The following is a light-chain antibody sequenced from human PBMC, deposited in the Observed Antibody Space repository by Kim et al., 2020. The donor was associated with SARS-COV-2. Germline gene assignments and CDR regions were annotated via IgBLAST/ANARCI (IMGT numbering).Light chain of an antibody. V-gene: IGLV2-14*03. CDR2: DVS. CDR3: SSYTSSRTNYV. CDR1: SRDVGGYKY. Sequence: QSITIASTGTSRDVGGYKYVSWYPQHPGKAPKLMIYDVSDRPSGVSNRFSGSKSGNTASLTISGLQAEDEADYYCSSYTSSRTNYVFGTGTKVTVL. J-gene: IGLJ1*01.